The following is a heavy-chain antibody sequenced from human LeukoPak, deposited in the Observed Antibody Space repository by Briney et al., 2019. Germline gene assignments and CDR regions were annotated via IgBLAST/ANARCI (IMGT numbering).Heavy chain of an antibody. Sequence: PGGSLRLSCAASGITFGNNWMHWVRRGPGKGLVWIPRINSDGGGAIYADSVKGRFTVSRGNAKNTLYLQMNSLRAEDTAVYYCARDVPHNWFDTWGQGTLVTVSS. CDR2: INSDGGGA. V-gene: IGHV3-74*01. CDR1: GITFGNNW. J-gene: IGHJ5*02. CDR3: ARDVPHNWFDT.